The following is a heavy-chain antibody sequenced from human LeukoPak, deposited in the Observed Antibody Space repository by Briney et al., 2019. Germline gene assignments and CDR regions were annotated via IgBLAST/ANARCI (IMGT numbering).Heavy chain of an antibody. V-gene: IGHV4-34*01. J-gene: IGHJ5*02. CDR2: NNHSGST. CDR1: GGSLSDYY. D-gene: IGHD3-22*01. CDR3: ARWSSNYYDTSGRRFDP. Sequence: PSETLSLTCAVYGGSLSDYYWSWIRQPPGKRLEWIGENNHSGSTNYNPSLKSRVTISVDTSKNQFSLKLSSVTAADTAVYYCARWSSNYYDTSGRRFDPWGQGTLVTVSS.